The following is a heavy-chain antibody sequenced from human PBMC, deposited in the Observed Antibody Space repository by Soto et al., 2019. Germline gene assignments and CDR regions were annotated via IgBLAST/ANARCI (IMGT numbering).Heavy chain of an antibody. Sequence: GGSLRLSCTASGFTFGDYAMSWFRQAPGKGLEWVGFIRSKAYGGTTEYAASVKGRFTISRDDSKSIAYLQMNSLKTEDTAVYYCTNLLWFGGPPLSFDYWGQGTLGTVSS. CDR1: GFTFGDYA. J-gene: IGHJ4*02. V-gene: IGHV3-49*03. CDR3: TNLLWFGGPPLSFDY. CDR2: IRSKAYGGTT. D-gene: IGHD3-10*01.